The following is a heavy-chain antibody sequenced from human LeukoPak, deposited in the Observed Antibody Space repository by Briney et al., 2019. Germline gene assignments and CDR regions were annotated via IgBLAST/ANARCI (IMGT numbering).Heavy chain of an antibody. Sequence: GGSLRLSCAASGFTFRSHAMTWVRQAPGKGLEWVSAISISGDKTYYTDCVKGRFTISRDNSKNTVYLQMNSLRPDDTAVYYCAKEIRPNDYWGQGTLVTVSS. CDR1: GFTFRSHA. J-gene: IGHJ4*02. D-gene: IGHD4-17*01. V-gene: IGHV3-23*01. CDR3: AKEIRPNDY. CDR2: ISISGDKT.